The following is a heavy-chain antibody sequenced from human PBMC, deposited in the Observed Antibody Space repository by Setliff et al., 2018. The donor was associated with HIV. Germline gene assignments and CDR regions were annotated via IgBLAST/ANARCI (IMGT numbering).Heavy chain of an antibody. CDR1: SGSISSGGYY. Sequence: SETLSLTCTVSSGSISSGGYYWSWIRQHPWKGLEWIGYIYHSGSTYYNPSLKSRVTISVDTSKNQFSLKLSSVTAADTAVYYCASAYYLWPFEFWGQGTMVTVSS. D-gene: IGHD3-10*01. CDR3: ASAYYLWPFEF. CDR2: IYHSGST. V-gene: IGHV4-31*03. J-gene: IGHJ3*01.